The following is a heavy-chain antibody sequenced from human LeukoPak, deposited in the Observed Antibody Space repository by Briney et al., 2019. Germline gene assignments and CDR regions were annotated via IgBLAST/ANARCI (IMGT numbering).Heavy chain of an antibody. CDR1: GYTFTSYD. V-gene: IGHV1-46*01. J-gene: IGHJ4*02. D-gene: IGHD5-18*01. Sequence: GASVKVSCKASGYTFTSYDINWVRQATGQGLEWMGIINPSAGSKSQAQKFQGRVTMTRDTSTSTVYMELSSLRSEDTAVYYCARGDHTANLDYWGQGTLVTVSS. CDR3: ARGDHTANLDY. CDR2: INPSAGSK.